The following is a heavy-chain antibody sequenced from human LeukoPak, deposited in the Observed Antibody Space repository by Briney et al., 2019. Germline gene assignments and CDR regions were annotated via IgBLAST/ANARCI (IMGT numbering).Heavy chain of an antibody. D-gene: IGHD6-6*01. J-gene: IGHJ5*02. Sequence: GASVKVSCKASGYTFTSYDINWVRQATGQGLEWMGWMNPNSGNTGYAQKFQGRVTMTRNTSISTAYMELSSLRSEDTAVYYCARGRAARQVLTWFDPWGQGTLVTVSS. V-gene: IGHV1-8*01. CDR1: GYTFTSYD. CDR3: ARGRAARQVLTWFDP. CDR2: MNPNSGNT.